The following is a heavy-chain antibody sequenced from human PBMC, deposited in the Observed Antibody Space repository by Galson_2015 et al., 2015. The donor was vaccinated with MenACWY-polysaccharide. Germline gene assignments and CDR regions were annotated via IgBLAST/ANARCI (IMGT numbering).Heavy chain of an antibody. J-gene: IGHJ4*02. Sequence: SLRLSCAASGFTFSSYAMSWVRQAPGKGLEWVSSISSSSSYIYYADSVKGRFTISRDNAKNSLYLQMNSLRAEDTALYYCAKGSGPDDYFDYWGQGTLVTVSS. D-gene: IGHD5-12*01. V-gene: IGHV3-21*04. CDR1: GFTFSSYA. CDR3: AKGSGPDDYFDY. CDR2: ISSSSSYI.